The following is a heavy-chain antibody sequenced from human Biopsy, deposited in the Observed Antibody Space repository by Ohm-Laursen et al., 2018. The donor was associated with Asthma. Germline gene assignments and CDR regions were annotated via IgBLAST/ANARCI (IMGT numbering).Heavy chain of an antibody. CDR2: VYYSGST. V-gene: IGHV4-59*01. J-gene: IGHJ4*02. D-gene: IGHD2-21*02. CDR3: ARGVDRVTGLLDHFDS. Sequence: GTLSLTCAVYGGSFSNYYWTWIRQPPGKGLESIGHVYYSGSTNYNPSLKSRVTISIDASKNQFSLKLTSVTAADTAVYYCARGVDRVTGLLDHFDSWGQGTLVTVSS. CDR1: GGSFSNYY.